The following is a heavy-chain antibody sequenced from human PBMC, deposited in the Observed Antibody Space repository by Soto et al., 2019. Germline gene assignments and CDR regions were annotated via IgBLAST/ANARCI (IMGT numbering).Heavy chain of an antibody. D-gene: IGHD4-4*01. V-gene: IGHV3-13*01. CDR2: IGTAGDT. CDR1: GFTFSSYD. CDR3: ARGVGGTVTHYYYYYGMDV. J-gene: IGHJ6*02. Sequence: GGSLRLSCAASGFTFSSYDMDWVRQATGKXLEWVSAIGTAGDTYYPGSVKGRFTISRENAKNSLYLQMNSLRAGDTAVYYCARGVGGTVTHYYYYYGMDVWGQGTTVTVSS.